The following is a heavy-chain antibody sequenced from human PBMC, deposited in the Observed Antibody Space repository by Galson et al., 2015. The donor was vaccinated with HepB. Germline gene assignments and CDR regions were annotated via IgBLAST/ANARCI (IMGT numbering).Heavy chain of an antibody. CDR3: ARLPKDGDYEHYYYYYMDV. Sequence: ETLSLTCAVYGGSFSGYYWSWIRQPPGKGLEWIGEINHSGSTNYNPSLKSRVTISVDTSKNQFSLKLSSVTAADTAVYYCARLPKDGDYEHYYYYYMDVWGKGTTVTVSS. CDR1: GGSFSGYY. J-gene: IGHJ6*03. CDR2: INHSGST. V-gene: IGHV4-34*01. D-gene: IGHD4-17*01.